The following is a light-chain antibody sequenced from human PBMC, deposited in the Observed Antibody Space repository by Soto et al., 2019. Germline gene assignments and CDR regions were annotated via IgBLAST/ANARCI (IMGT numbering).Light chain of an antibody. CDR3: SSYATSNTWV. V-gene: IGLV2-14*03. J-gene: IGLJ3*02. CDR1: SXDVGAFNY. Sequence: QSALTQPASVSGSPGQSITISCTGSSXDVGAFNYVSWYRHSPGEAPKVLIRGVSIRPSGVSIRFSASKSANTASLTISGLQAEDEALYYCSSYATSNTWVFGGGTKVTVL. CDR2: GVS.